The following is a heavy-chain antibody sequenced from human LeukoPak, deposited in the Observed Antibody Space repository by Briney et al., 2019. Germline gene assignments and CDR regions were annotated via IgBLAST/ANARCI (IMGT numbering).Heavy chain of an antibody. CDR1: GYSISNGYY. Sequence: PSETLSLTCTVSGYSISNGYYWGWIRQPPGKGLEWIGSIYESGSTDYSPSLKSRVTISVDTSKNQFSLRLNSVTAADTAIYYCARVVRGAVTSNCFDPWGQGTLVTVSS. CDR2: IYESGST. CDR3: ARVVRGAVTSNCFDP. D-gene: IGHD4-17*01. J-gene: IGHJ5*02. V-gene: IGHV4-38-2*02.